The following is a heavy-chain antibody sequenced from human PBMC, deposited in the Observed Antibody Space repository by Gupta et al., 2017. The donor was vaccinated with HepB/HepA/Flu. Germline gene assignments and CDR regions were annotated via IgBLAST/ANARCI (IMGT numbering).Heavy chain of an antibody. CDR1: GFPFNSHW. V-gene: IGHV3-7*01. Sequence: EVQLVESGGGLVQPGGPLTPSCAVPGFPFNSHWLRCVCQAPGKGLEWVAKIKQDGSKKYYVDSVKGRFTISRDNAKNSLYLQMNSLRAEDTAVYYCARLVDCGDDCLYSLFDYWGQGTLVTVSS. CDR3: ARLVDCGDDCLYSLFDY. CDR2: IKQDGSKK. D-gene: IGHD2-21*01. J-gene: IGHJ4*02.